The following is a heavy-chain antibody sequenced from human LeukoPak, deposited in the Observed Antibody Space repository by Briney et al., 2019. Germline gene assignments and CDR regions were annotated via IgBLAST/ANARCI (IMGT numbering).Heavy chain of an antibody. Sequence: GSLRLSCAASGFTVSSNYMSWIRQPPGKGLEWIGEINHSGSTNYNPSLKSRVTISVDTSKNQFSLKLSSVTAADTAVYYCARDPRYYYYYMDVWGKGTTVTVSS. CDR2: INHSGST. CDR1: GFTVSSNY. V-gene: IGHV4-34*01. J-gene: IGHJ6*03. CDR3: ARDPRYYYYYMDV.